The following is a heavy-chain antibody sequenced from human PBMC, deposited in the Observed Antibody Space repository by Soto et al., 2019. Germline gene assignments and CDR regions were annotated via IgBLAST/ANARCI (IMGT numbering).Heavy chain of an antibody. V-gene: IGHV3-48*01. CDR2: ISSSSSTI. Sequence: GGSLRLSCAASGFTFSSYSMNWVRQAPGKGLEWVSYISSSSSTIYYADSVKGRFTISRDNAKNSLYLQMDSLRAEDTAVYYCARHPERIAQIGWFDPWGQGTLVTVSS. J-gene: IGHJ5*02. CDR3: ARHPERIAQIGWFDP. D-gene: IGHD6-13*01. CDR1: GFTFSSYS.